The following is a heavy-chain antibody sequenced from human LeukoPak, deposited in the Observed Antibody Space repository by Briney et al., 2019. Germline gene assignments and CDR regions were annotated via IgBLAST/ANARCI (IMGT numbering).Heavy chain of an antibody. J-gene: IGHJ6*02. D-gene: IGHD4-17*01. CDR1: GFTFCTSA. V-gene: IGHV1-58*01. CDR3: AATLTVTTGSAYFGMDV. Sequence: GASVKVSCKASGFTFCTSAVQWVRQARGQRLEWIGWIVVASVNTNYAQKFQERVTITRDMSTSTAYMELSSLRSEDTAVYYCAATLTVTTGSAYFGMDVWGQGTTVTVSS. CDR2: IVVASVNT.